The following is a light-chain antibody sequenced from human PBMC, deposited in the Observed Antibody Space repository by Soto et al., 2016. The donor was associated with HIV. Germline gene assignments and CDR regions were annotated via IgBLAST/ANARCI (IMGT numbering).Light chain of an antibody. J-gene: IGKJ4*01. CDR3: QQSYTSLLT. CDR2: AAS. Sequence: DIQMTQSPSSLSASVGDRVTITCRASQSITTYLNWYQQKPGKAPKLLIYAASSLQSGVPSRFSGGGSGTDFTLTIRSLQPEDFATYYCQQSYTSLLTFGGGTKVEIK. CDR1: QSITTY. V-gene: IGKV1-39*01.